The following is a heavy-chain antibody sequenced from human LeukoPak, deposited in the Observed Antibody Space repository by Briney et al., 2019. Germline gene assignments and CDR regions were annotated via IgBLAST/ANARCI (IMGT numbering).Heavy chain of an antibody. J-gene: IGHJ4*02. Sequence: GGSLRLSCAASGFTFSDYYMSWIRQAPGKGLEWVSYISSSGITKYYADSVKGRFTISKDNAKKSLYLQMDSLRAEDTAVYYCARDGFYIRGYSYSADYWGQGTLVTVSS. CDR3: ARDGFYIRGYSYSADY. CDR1: GFTFSDYY. V-gene: IGHV3-11*01. D-gene: IGHD5-18*01. CDR2: ISSSGITK.